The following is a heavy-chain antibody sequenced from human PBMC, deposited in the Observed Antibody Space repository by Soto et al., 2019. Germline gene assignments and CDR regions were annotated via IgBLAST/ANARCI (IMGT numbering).Heavy chain of an antibody. CDR2: IYYSGST. V-gene: IGHV4-59*01. CDR1: GGSISSYY. D-gene: IGHD2-15*01. Sequence: QVQLQESGPGLVKPSETLSLTCTVSGGSISSYYWSWIRQPPGKGLEWIGYIYYSGSTNYNPSLKSRVTISVDTSKNQFSLKLSSVTAADTAVYYCARGGRGYCSGGSCWWEGKGGNWFDPWGQGTLVTVSS. CDR3: ARGGRGYCSGGSCWWEGKGGNWFDP. J-gene: IGHJ5*02.